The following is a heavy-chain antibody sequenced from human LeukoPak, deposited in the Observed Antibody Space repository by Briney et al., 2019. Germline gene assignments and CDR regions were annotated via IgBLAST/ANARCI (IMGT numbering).Heavy chain of an antibody. V-gene: IGHV3-15*01. J-gene: IGHJ6*03. CDR1: GFTFSSYA. CDR3: AAMTIRPLHYYYMDA. CDR2: IKSNTDGGTT. Sequence: GGSLRLSCAASGFTFSSYAMSWVRQAPGRGLEWVGRIKSNTDGGTTDFAAPVRGRFTISRDDSKNTLYLQMSSLKTEDTAVYYCAAMTIRPLHYYYMDAWGKGTTVIVSS. D-gene: IGHD4/OR15-4a*01.